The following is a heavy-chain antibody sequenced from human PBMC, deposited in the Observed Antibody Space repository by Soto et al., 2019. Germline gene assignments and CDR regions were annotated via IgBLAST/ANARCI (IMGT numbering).Heavy chain of an antibody. Sequence: SVKVSCKASGGTFSSYAISWVRQAPGQGLEWMGGIIPIFGTANYAQKFQGRVTITADESTSTAYMELSSLRSEDTAVYYCASQTGVTGTYEHYNGMNVWGQGTTVTVSS. CDR3: ASQTGVTGTYEHYNGMNV. CDR1: GGTFSSYA. V-gene: IGHV1-69*13. D-gene: IGHD1-7*01. CDR2: IIPIFGTA. J-gene: IGHJ6*02.